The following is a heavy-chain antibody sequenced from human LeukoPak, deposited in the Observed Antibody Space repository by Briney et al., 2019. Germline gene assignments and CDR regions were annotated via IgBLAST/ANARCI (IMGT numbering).Heavy chain of an antibody. J-gene: IGHJ4*02. V-gene: IGHV4-4*07. CDR1: GVSITTYY. D-gene: IGHD3-22*01. Sequence: SETLSLTCTVSGVSITTYYWSWIRQPAGKGLEWIGRIYTSGSTNYNPSLKSRVTISVDTSKNQFSLKLSSVTAADTAVYYCAREGDYYDSSGYYYFLFDYWGQGTLVTVSS. CDR3: AREGDYYDSSGYYYFLFDY. CDR2: IYTSGST.